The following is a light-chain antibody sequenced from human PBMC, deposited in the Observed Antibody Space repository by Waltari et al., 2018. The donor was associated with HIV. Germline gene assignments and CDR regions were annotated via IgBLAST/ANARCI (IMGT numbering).Light chain of an antibody. V-gene: IGLV2-8*01. J-gene: IGLJ1*01. CDR2: EVT. CDR3: SSYAGSNSYV. CDR1: SSDVGRYNY. Sequence: QSALTQPPSASGSPGQSVTTSCTGTSSDVGRYNYVSWYQQHPGKAPKLLIYEVTKRPSGVPDRFSGSKSGNTASLTVSGLQAEDEADYYCSSYAGSNSYVFGTGTKVTVL.